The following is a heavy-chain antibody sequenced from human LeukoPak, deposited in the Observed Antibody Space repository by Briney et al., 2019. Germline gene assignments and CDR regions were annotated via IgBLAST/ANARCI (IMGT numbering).Heavy chain of an antibody. CDR2: IIPIFGTA. CDR1: GGTFSSYA. J-gene: IGHJ5*02. CDR3: ARGYGDYVFSWFDP. V-gene: IGHV1-69*13. Sequence: ASVKASCKASGGTFSSYAISWVRQAPGQGLEWMGGIIPIFGTANYAQKFQGRVTITADESTSTAYMELSSLRSEDTAVYYCARGYGDYVFSWFDPWGQGTLVTVSS. D-gene: IGHD4-17*01.